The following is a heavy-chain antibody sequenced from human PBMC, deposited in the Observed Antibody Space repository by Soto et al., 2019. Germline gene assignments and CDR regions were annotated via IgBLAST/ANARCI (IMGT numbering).Heavy chain of an antibody. CDR2: ISYDGSNK. CDR3: ARDRDIVVVTSIPSAFDI. Sequence: QVQLVESGGGVVQPGRSLRLSCAASGFTFSSYAMHWVRQAPGKGLEWVAVISYDGSNKYYADSVKGRFTISRDNSKNTLYLQMNSLRAEDTAVYYCARDRDIVVVTSIPSAFDIWGQGTMVTVSS. CDR1: GFTFSSYA. J-gene: IGHJ3*02. V-gene: IGHV3-30-3*01. D-gene: IGHD2-21*02.